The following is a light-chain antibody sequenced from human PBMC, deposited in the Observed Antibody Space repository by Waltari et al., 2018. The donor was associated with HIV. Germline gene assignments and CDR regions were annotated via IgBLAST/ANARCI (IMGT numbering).Light chain of an antibody. Sequence: DIVMTQSPVSLALSLGERATINCTSSQSVLYGSNHKNYLAWYQQRPGQPPKLLIYWASSRDSWVPDRFSGSGSGTNFALTNSSLQSEDVAIYFCQQDYSTPLTFGQGTRVEVK. V-gene: IGKV4-1*01. CDR2: WAS. CDR1: QSVLYGSNHKNY. J-gene: IGKJ1*01. CDR3: QQDYSTPLT.